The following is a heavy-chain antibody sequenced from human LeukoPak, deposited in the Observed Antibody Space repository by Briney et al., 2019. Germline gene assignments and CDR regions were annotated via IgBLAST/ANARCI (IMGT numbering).Heavy chain of an antibody. Sequence: SETLSLTCTVSGGSISSYYWSWIRQPPGKGLEWIGYIYTSGSTNYNPSLKSRVTISVDTPKNQFSLKLSSVTAADTAVYYCARHKPRDTGWFDPWGQGTLVTVSS. CDR1: GGSISSYY. V-gene: IGHV4-4*09. J-gene: IGHJ5*02. CDR3: ARHKPRDTGWFDP. CDR2: IYTSGST.